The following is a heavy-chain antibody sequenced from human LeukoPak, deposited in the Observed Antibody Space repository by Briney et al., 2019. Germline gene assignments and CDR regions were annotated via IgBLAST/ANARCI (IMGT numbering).Heavy chain of an antibody. J-gene: IGHJ4*02. CDR2: VNLNSGGT. CDR3: AREARGFFDS. CDR1: RYTFTDYY. V-gene: IGHV1-2*02. Sequence: ASVKVSCKASRYTFTDYYNHWVRQAPGQGLEWMGWVNLNSGGTNYARKFQGRVTMTRDTSISTAYMELRRLTYDDTAFYYCAREARGFFDSWGQGALVTVSS.